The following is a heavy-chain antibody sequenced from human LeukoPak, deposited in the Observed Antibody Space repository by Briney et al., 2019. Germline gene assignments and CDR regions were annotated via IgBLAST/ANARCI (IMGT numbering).Heavy chain of an antibody. D-gene: IGHD5-24*01. CDR1: GFTFSSYW. J-gene: IGHJ4*02. CDR2: IKQDGGEK. CDR3: AGRGDGNLYYFDH. V-gene: IGHV3-7*04. Sequence: GGSLRLACAASGFTFSSYWMSWVRQAPGKGLEWVANIKQDGGEKYYVDSVKGRFTISRDNAKNSLYLQMNSLRPEDTAVYYCAGRGDGNLYYFDHWGQGTLVTASS.